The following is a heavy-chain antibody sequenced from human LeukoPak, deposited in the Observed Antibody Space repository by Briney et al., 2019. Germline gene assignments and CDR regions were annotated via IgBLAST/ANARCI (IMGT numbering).Heavy chain of an antibody. D-gene: IGHD3-22*01. J-gene: IGHJ4*02. Sequence: GGSLRLSCAASGFTFSSYSMNWVRQAPGKGLEWVSSVSSSSYIYYADSVKGRFTISRDNAKNSLYLQMNSLRAEDTAVYYCARDLIDYYDSSGYPEYWGQGTLVTVSS. CDR3: ARDLIDYYDSSGYPEY. CDR1: GFTFSSYS. CDR2: VSSSSYI. V-gene: IGHV3-21*01.